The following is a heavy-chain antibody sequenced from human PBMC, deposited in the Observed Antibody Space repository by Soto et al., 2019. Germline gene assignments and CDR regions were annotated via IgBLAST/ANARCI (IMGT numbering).Heavy chain of an antibody. J-gene: IGHJ6*02. CDR3: AKVGEGYDFWSGSGYYGMDV. CDR1: GFTFDDYA. CDR2: SSWNSGSI. D-gene: IGHD3-3*01. Sequence: GGSLRLSCAASGFTFDDYAMHWVRQAPGKGLEWVSGSSWNSGSIGYADSVKGRFTISRDHAKTSLYLQMNSLRAEDTALYYCAKVGEGYDFWSGSGYYGMDVWGQGTTVTVSS. V-gene: IGHV3-9*01.